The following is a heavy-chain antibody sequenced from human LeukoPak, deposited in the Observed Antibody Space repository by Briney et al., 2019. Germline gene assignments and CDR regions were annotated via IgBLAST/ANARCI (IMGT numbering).Heavy chain of an antibody. CDR2: IGTAYDT. D-gene: IGHD5-18*01. J-gene: IGHJ4*02. V-gene: IGHV3-13*01. Sequence: GGSLRLSCAASGFAFSRSDMHWVRQVTGKGLEWVSGIGTAYDTFYPDSVRGRFTISRENGKNSVYLQVNSLRVDDSAVYYCARTRVTPGIRGLQMRYFDHWGQGTLVTVSS. CDR3: ARTRVTPGIRGLQMRYFDH. CDR1: GFAFSRSD.